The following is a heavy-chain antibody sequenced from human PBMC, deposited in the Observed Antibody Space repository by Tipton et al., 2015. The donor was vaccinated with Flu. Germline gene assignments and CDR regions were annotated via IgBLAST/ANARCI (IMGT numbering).Heavy chain of an antibody. CDR1: GGSISSGRYY. V-gene: IGHV4-61*02. D-gene: IGHD1-26*01. CDR2: IYTSGST. CDR3: ASSIVGATTPPLAFDY. J-gene: IGHJ4*02. Sequence: TLSLTCTVSGGSISSGRYYWSWIRQPAGKGLEWIGRIYTSGSTNYNPSLKSRVTISVDTSKNQFSLKLSSVTAADTAVYYCASSIVGATTPPLAFDYWGQGSLVTVSS.